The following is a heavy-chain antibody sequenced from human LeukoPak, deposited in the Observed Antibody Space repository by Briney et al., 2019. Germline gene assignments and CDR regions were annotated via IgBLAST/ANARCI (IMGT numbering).Heavy chain of an antibody. CDR2: IIPIFGTA. CDR3: ARSIAARPYYFDY. CDR1: VGTFINYA. D-gene: IGHD6-6*01. Sequence: SVNVSFKASVGTFINYAISWVRQAPGQGLEWMGGIIPIFGTANYAQKFQGRVTITTDESTSTAYMELSSLRSEDTAVYYCARSIAARPYYFDYWGQGTLVTVSS. V-gene: IGHV1-69*05. J-gene: IGHJ4*02.